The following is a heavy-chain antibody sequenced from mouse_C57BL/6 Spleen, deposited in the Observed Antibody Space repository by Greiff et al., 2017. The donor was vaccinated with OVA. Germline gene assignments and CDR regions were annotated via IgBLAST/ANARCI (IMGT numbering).Heavy chain of an antibody. CDR1: GYSITSGYY. CDR3: ARDQTTGFAY. V-gene: IGHV3-6*01. Sequence: EVKLQESGPGLVKPSQSLSLTCSVTGYSITSGYYWNWIRQFPGNKLEWMGYISYDGSNNYNPSLKNRISITRDTSKNPLFLKLNSVTTEDTATYYCARDQTTGFAYWGQGTLVTVSA. D-gene: IGHD5-5*01. CDR2: ISYDGSN. J-gene: IGHJ3*01.